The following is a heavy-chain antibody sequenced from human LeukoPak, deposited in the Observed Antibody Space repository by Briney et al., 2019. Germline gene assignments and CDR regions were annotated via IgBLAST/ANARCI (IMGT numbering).Heavy chain of an antibody. CDR2: MYPNSGNT. Sequence: ASVKVSCKASGYTFTSYDINWVRQATGQGLEWMGWMYPNSGNTGYAQKFQGRVTMTRNTSISTAYMELSSLRSEDTAVYYCARRRAVGATHNWFDPWGQGTLVTVSS. CDR1: GYTFTSYD. J-gene: IGHJ5*02. CDR3: ARRRAVGATHNWFDP. V-gene: IGHV1-8*01. D-gene: IGHD1-26*01.